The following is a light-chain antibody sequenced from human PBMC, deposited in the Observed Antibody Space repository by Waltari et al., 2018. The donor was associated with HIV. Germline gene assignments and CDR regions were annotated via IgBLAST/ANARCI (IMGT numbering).Light chain of an antibody. V-gene: IGKV1-8*01. Sequence: AVRMTQSLPSFSASTGDRVTITCRASQDIGAFLAWYQQKPGNAPTPHVHSASTLQNGVPSRFYGNVSGTEFTLTISCLQSEEFGTYYCQQYNTYPVTCGQGTRLDIK. CDR3: QQYNTYPVT. J-gene: IGKJ5*01. CDR2: SAS. CDR1: QDIGAF.